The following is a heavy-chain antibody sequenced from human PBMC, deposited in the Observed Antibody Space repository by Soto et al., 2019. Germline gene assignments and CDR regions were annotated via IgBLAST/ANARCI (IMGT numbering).Heavy chain of an antibody. CDR2: ISAYNGDT. D-gene: IGHD6-19*01. CDR3: ARDGAVDGSSY. J-gene: IGHJ4*02. Sequence: ASVRVSCKASGYTFTNHGISWVRQAPGQGLEWMGWISAYNGDTKYAQKLQGRVTITTDTSTSTGYMELSSLISEDTAVYYCARDGAVDGSSYWGQGTLVTVSS. V-gene: IGHV1-18*01. CDR1: GYTFTNHG.